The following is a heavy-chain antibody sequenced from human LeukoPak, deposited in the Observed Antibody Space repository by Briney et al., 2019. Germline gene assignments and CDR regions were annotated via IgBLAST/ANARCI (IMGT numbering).Heavy chain of an antibody. CDR3: ARSAAARRGLYFDY. CDR2: IYPGDSDT. V-gene: IGHV5-51*01. Sequence: GESLKISCQGSGFTFSSYWIGWVRQMPGKGLEWMGIIYPGDSDTRYSPSFQGQVTISADNSITTAYLQWGSLKASDTAMYYCARSAAARRGLYFDYWGQGTLVTVSS. CDR1: GFTFSSYW. D-gene: IGHD6-6*01. J-gene: IGHJ4*02.